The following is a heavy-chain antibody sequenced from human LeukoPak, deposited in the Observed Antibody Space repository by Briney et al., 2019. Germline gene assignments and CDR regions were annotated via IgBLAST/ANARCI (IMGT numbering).Heavy chain of an antibody. V-gene: IGHV4-59*08. D-gene: IGHD5-12*01. Sequence: SETLSLTRTVSGGSISSYYWSWIRQPPGKGLEWIGYIYYSGSTNYNPSLKSRVTISVDTSKNQFSLKLSSVTAADTAVYYCARHGGGYSGYDFDYWGQGTLVTVSS. CDR2: IYYSGST. CDR1: GGSISSYY. J-gene: IGHJ4*02. CDR3: ARHGGGYSGYDFDY.